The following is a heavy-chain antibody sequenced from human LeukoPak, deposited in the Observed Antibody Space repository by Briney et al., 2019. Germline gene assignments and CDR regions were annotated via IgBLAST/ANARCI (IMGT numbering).Heavy chain of an antibody. V-gene: IGHV1-69*05. J-gene: IGHJ6*03. Sequence: ASVRVSCKASGGTFSSYAISWVRQAPGQGLEWMGGIIPIFGTANYAQKFQGRVTITTDESTSTAYMELSSLRSEDTAVYYCASAGYCSSTSCYHYYYYYMDVWGKGTTVTVSS. CDR2: IIPIFGTA. CDR3: ASAGYCSSTSCYHYYYYYMDV. CDR1: GGTFSSYA. D-gene: IGHD2-2*01.